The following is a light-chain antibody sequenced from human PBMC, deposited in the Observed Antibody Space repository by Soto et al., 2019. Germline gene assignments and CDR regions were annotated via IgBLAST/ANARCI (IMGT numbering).Light chain of an antibody. V-gene: IGKV3-20*01. Sequence: EIVLTQSPGTLSLSPGERTTLSCRASQSVSSSYLAWYQQKPGQTPRLLIYGASSRATGIPDRFSGSGSGTDFTLTISSLGPEDFAVYYCQQYGRSPWTFGQGTKVDIK. J-gene: IGKJ1*01. CDR3: QQYGRSPWT. CDR1: QSVSSSY. CDR2: GAS.